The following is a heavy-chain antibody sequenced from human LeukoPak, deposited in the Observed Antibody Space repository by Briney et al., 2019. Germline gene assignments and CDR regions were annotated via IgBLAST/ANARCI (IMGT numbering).Heavy chain of an antibody. J-gene: IGHJ6*03. CDR1: GGSISSGDYY. V-gene: IGHV4-30-4*08. Sequence: PSQTLSLTCTVSGGSISSGDYYWSWIRQPPGKGLEWIGYIYYSGSTYYNPSLKSRVTISVDTSKNQFSLKLSSVTAADTAVYYCARVGEVVLRVRYYYMDVRGKGTTVTVSS. D-gene: IGHD2-15*01. CDR2: IYYSGST. CDR3: ARVGEVVLRVRYYYMDV.